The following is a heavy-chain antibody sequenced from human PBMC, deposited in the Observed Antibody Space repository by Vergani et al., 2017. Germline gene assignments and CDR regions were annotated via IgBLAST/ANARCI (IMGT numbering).Heavy chain of an antibody. V-gene: IGHV3-15*01. D-gene: IGHD3-3*01. J-gene: IGHJ4*02. CDR2: IKSKTDGGTT. CDR1: GFTFSSYA. Sequence: EVQLLESGGGLVQPGGSLRLSCAASGFTFSSYAMSWVRQAPGKGLEWVGRIKSKTDGGTTDYAAPVKGRFTISRDDSKNALYLQMNSLRAEDTAVYYCAKDRAGQTYYDFWSGYKTEGEVDYWGQGTLVTVSS. CDR3: AKDRAGQTYYDFWSGYKTEGEVDY.